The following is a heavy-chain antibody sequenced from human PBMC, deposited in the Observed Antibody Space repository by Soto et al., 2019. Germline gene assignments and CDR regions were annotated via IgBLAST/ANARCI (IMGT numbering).Heavy chain of an antibody. CDR3: ARANPDYVGLGDFDY. CDR2: SSAYNGNT. Sequence: QVQLVQSGAEVKKPGASVKVSCKASGYTFTSYGISWVRQAPGQGLEWMGWSSAYNGNTNYAQKLQGRVTMTTDTSTSTAYLELRSLRSDDTAGYYCARANPDYVGLGDFDYWGQGTLVTVSS. CDR1: GYTFTSYG. D-gene: IGHD4-17*01. V-gene: IGHV1-18*01. J-gene: IGHJ4*02.